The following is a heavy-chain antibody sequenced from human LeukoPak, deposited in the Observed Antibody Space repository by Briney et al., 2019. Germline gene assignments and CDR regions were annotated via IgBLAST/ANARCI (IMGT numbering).Heavy chain of an antibody. CDR1: GFTFSSYA. Sequence: GGSLRLSCAASGFTFSSYAMSWVRQAPGKGLEWVSAMSGSDGSTYDADSVKGRFTVSRDNSNNSLYLQMKSLGAEDTAVYYCAKHFYDSSGDSRWGQGVLVTVSS. J-gene: IGHJ4*02. V-gene: IGHV3-23*01. D-gene: IGHD3-22*01. CDR2: MSGSDGST. CDR3: AKHFYDSSGDSR.